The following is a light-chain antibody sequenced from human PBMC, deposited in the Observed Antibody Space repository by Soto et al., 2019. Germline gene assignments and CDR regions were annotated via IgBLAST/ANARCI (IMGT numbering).Light chain of an antibody. CDR2: GAS. CDR1: QSVSSSY. Sequence: EIVLTQSPGTLSLSPGERATLSCRARQSVSSSYLAWFQQKPGQAPRLLIYGASGRATGIPDRFSGSGSGTDFTLNISRLEREDFAVYYCQQYGSSPEITFGGGTKVEIK. CDR3: QQYGSSPEIT. J-gene: IGKJ4*01. V-gene: IGKV3-20*01.